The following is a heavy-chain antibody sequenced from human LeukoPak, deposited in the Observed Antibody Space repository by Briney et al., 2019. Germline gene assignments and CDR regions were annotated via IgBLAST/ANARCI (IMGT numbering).Heavy chain of an antibody. CDR3: AREERIAVAGITPYGMDV. D-gene: IGHD6-19*01. CDR1: GGSFSSGSYY. J-gene: IGHJ6*02. Sequence: SETLSLTCTVSGGSFSSGSYYWSWIRQPPGKGLEWIGYIYYSGSTNYNPSLKSRVTISVDTSKNQFSLKLSSVTAADTAVYYCAREERIAVAGITPYGMDVWGQGTTVTVSS. V-gene: IGHV4-61*01. CDR2: IYYSGST.